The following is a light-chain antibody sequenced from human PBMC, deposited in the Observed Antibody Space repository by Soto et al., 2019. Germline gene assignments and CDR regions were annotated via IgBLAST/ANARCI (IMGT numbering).Light chain of an antibody. V-gene: IGLV1-40*01. CDR3: SSYTSSSTLV. CDR2: GNI. CDR1: SSNIGAGYD. Sequence: QSVLTQPPSVSGAPGQRVTISCTGSSSNIGAGYDVHWYQQRPGTAPKLLIFGNINRPSGVSNRFSGSKSGNTASLTISGLQAEDEADYYCSSYTSSSTLVFGGGTKVTVL. J-gene: IGLJ2*01.